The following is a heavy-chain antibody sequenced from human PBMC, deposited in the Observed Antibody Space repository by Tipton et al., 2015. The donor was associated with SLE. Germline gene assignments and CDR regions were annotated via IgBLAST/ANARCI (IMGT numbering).Heavy chain of an antibody. CDR1: GGSFSRYY. Sequence: GLVKPSETLSVTCAVYGGSFSRYYWSWIRQPPEKGLEWIGEIKHSGNTNYNPSLKSRVTMSVNTSKNQFSLKLSSVTAADTAVYYCARFDKPRYYDMDVWGQGTTVTVSS. CDR3: ARFDKPRYYDMDV. V-gene: IGHV4-34*01. CDR2: IKHSGNT. J-gene: IGHJ6*02. D-gene: IGHD3-22*01.